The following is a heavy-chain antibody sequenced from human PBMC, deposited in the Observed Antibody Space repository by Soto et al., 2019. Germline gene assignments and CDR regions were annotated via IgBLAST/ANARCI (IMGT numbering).Heavy chain of an antibody. CDR3: AREFPYYVSSDSYLDY. Sequence: GGSLRLSCAASGFTFSIYAVSWVRQAPGKGLEWVSAISGSGGRTYYADSVKGRFTVSRDNSKNTVYLQMNSLRAEDTAVYYCAREFPYYVSSDSYLDYWGQGALVTVSS. CDR2: ISGSGGRT. J-gene: IGHJ4*02. V-gene: IGHV3-23*01. D-gene: IGHD3-16*01. CDR1: GFTFSIYA.